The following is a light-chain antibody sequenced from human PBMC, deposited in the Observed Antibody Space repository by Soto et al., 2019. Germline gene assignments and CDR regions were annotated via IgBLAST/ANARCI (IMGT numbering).Light chain of an antibody. CDR1: QSVSSY. CDR2: DAS. J-gene: IGKJ4*01. Sequence: EIVLTQSPATLSLSPGERATLSCRASQSVSSYLAWYQQKPGQAPRLLIYDASNRATGIPARFSGSGSGIDFTLTISSLEPEDFAVYYCQQSSNWPPLTFGGGTKVEIK. V-gene: IGKV3-11*01. CDR3: QQSSNWPPLT.